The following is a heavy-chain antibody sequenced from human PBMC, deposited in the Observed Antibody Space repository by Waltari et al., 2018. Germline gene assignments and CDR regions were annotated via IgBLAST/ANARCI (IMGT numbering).Heavy chain of an antibody. D-gene: IGHD2-2*01. CDR3: ARDYCDRTNCHGMDV. CDR2: ISYNARNT. CDR1: EFTFSSSA. Sequence: QVQLVESGGGVVQPGRSLRLSCAASEFTFSSSAIHWVHQAPGKGLEWVEVISYNARNTYYVESVKGRFTISRDNSKKMLYLQMNSLRAEDTAVYYCARDYCDRTNCHGMDVWGQGTTVTVSS. V-gene: IGHV3-30*04. J-gene: IGHJ6*02.